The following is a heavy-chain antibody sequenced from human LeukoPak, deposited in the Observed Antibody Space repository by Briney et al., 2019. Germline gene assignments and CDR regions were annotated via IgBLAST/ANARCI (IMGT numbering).Heavy chain of an antibody. CDR3: AKDGDSSSSFDY. J-gene: IGHJ4*02. D-gene: IGHD6-6*01. CDR2: ISCSCWST. V-gene: IGHV3-23*01. CDR1: GFTFSSYA. Sequence: GGSLRLSCTASGFTFSSYAMSGVRRAPGKGLEWGSAISCSCWSTYYAESVKGRFTISRDNSKNTLYLRMNRVSAEATAVYYCAKDGDSSSSFDYWGQGTLVTVSS.